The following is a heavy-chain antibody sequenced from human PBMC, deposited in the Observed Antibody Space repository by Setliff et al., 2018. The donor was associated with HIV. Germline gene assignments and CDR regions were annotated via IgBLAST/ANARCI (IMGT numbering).Heavy chain of an antibody. V-gene: IGHV4-34*01. CDR3: ARGAYCGGASCSLTRFDP. Sequence: LSLTCAVYGGSFSGFYWTWIRQPPGKGLEWIGEIKYGGNANYNPSLKSRVTISVDGSTNQFSLKLGSVTAADAAVYYCARGAYCGGASCSLTRFDPWGQGTLVTVSS. J-gene: IGHJ5*02. D-gene: IGHD2-15*01. CDR2: IKYGGNA. CDR1: GGSFSGFY.